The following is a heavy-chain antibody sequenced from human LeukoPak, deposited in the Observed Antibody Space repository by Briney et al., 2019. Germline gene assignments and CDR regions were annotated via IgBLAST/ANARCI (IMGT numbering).Heavy chain of an antibody. CDR1: GFTVSSNY. J-gene: IGHJ3*02. Sequence: GGSLRLSCAASGFTVSSNYMSWVRQAPGKGLEWVSVIYSGGSTYYADSVKGRFTISRDNSKNTLYHQMNSLRAEDTAVYYCARSYYDILTGYLPDAFDIWGQGTMVTVSS. D-gene: IGHD3-9*01. V-gene: IGHV3-66*01. CDR2: IYSGGST. CDR3: ARSYYDILTGYLPDAFDI.